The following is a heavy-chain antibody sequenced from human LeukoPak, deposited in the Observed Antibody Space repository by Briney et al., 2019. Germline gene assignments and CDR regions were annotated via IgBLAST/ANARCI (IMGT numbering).Heavy chain of an antibody. V-gene: IGHV4-4*07. D-gene: IGHD1-7*01. CDR3: ARDGNCYYFDY. Sequence: AETLSLTCTVSGGSISSYYWSWIRQPAGKGLEWIGRYYCNGSTNYNPSLKSRVTMSVDTSKNQFSLKLSSVTAADTAVYYCARDGNCYYFDYWGQGTLVTVST. CDR2: YYCNGST. J-gene: IGHJ4*02. CDR1: GGSISSYY.